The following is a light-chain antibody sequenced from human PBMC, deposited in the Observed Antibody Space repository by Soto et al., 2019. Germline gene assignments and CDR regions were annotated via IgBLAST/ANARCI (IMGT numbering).Light chain of an antibody. Sequence: QSVLSQPRSVSGSPGQSVTISCTGTSSDVGGYNFVSWYQQHPGKAPKLMIYDVSKRPSGVPNRFSGSKSGNTASLTISGLQAEEEADYYCCSYAGTYTYVVGTGTKLTVL. CDR2: DVS. J-gene: IGLJ1*01. V-gene: IGLV2-11*01. CDR3: CSYAGTYTYV. CDR1: SSDVGGYNF.